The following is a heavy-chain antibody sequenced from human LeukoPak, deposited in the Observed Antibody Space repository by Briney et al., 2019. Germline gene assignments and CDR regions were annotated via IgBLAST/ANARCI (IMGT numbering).Heavy chain of an antibody. J-gene: IGHJ4*02. D-gene: IGHD3-22*01. CDR3: AREEHYYDSSGYRYDY. V-gene: IGHV1-69*01. CDR2: IIPIFGTA. Sequence: SVKVSCKASGGTFNSYAISWVRQAPGQGLEWMGGIIPIFGTANYAQKFQGRVTITADESTSTAYMELSSLRSEDTAVYYCAREEHYYDSSGYRYDYWGQGTLVTVSS. CDR1: GGTFNSYA.